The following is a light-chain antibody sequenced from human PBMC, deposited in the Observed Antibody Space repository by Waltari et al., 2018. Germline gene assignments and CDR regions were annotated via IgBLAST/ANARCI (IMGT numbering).Light chain of an antibody. J-gene: IGKJ3*01. V-gene: IGKV1-33*01. Sequence: DIQLTQSPSSLSASVGDRVIITCQASQPITNYLNWYQQKPGKAPELLIYDASKLQTGVPSRFSGSQSGTEFTFTIASLQPEDVATYYCQRYDNLPVFAFGPRTKVNVK. CDR1: QPITNY. CDR2: DAS. CDR3: QRYDNLPVFA.